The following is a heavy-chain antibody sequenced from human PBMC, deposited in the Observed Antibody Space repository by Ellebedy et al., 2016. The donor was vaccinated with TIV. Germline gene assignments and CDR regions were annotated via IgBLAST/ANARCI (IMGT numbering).Heavy chain of an antibody. J-gene: IGHJ4*02. CDR2: VSGYNGNT. CDR1: GYTFINYG. Sequence: AASVKVSCKASGYTFINYGIGWVRQAPGQGLEWMGWVSGYNGNTNYAPKVQGRVTMTTDTSTNTAYMELRSLTADDTAVYFCARTSRYAYSSSCDYWGQGTLVTVSS. V-gene: IGHV1-18*04. D-gene: IGHD6-13*01. CDR3: ARTSRYAYSSSCDY.